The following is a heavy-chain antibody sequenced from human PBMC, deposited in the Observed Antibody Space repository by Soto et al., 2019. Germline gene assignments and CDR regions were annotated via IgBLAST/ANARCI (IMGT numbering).Heavy chain of an antibody. V-gene: IGHV1-69*04. D-gene: IGHD1-1*01. J-gene: IGHJ6*03. CDR2: IIPILGIA. Sequence: SVKVSCKASGGTFSSYTISWVRQAPGQGLEWMGRIIPILGIANYAQKFQGRVTITADKSTSTAYMELSSLRSEDTAVYYCARDYGGTDSYSYYYMDVWGKGTTVTVSS. CDR1: GGTFSSYT. CDR3: ARDYGGTDSYSYYYMDV.